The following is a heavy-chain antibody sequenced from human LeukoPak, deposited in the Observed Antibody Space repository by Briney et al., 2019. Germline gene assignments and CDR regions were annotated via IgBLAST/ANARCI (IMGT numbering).Heavy chain of an antibody. Sequence: SETLSLTCTVSGGSISSYYWNWIRQPPGKGLEWIGYIYYSGATNYNPSLKSRVTISVDTSKNQFSLKLSSVTAADTAVYYCARGVYIAAAQYGFWGQGTLVTVSS. CDR2: IYYSGAT. J-gene: IGHJ4*02. CDR1: GGSISSYY. D-gene: IGHD6-13*01. CDR3: ARGVYIAAAQYGF. V-gene: IGHV4-59*01.